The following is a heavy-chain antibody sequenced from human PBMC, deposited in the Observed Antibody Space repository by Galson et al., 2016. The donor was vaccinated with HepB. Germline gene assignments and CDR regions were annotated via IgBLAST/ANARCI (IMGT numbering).Heavy chain of an antibody. Sequence: SLRLSCAASGFTFSTYSMNWVRQAPGKGLEWVSSISSSSSYIYYADSVKGRFTISRDNAKNSLYLQMYSLRAEDTAVYYCARDIPTPYYDILTGYSPYWYFDLWGRGTLVTVSS. D-gene: IGHD3-9*01. CDR1: GFTFSTYS. J-gene: IGHJ2*01. CDR2: ISSSSSYI. V-gene: IGHV3-21*01. CDR3: ARDIPTPYYDILTGYSPYWYFDL.